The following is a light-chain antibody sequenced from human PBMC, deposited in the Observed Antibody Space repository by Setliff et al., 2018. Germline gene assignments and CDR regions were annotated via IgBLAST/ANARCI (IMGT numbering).Light chain of an antibody. Sequence: QSVLTQPPSASGSPGQSVTISCTGTSSDVGTYKLVSWFQQHPGKGPKLVIYGVNRRPSGVPDRFSGSKSGNTASLTVSGLQAEDEADYYCSSYAGGDIYVFGTGTRSPS. CDR3: SSYAGGDIYV. CDR1: SSDVGTYKL. J-gene: IGLJ1*01. CDR2: GVN. V-gene: IGLV2-8*01.